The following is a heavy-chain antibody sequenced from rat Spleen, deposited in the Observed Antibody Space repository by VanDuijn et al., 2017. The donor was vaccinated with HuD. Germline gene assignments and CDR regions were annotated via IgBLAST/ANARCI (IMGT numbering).Heavy chain of an antibody. CDR1: GFTFSDYY. J-gene: IGHJ1*01. D-gene: IGHD1-12*02. CDR2: INYDGNST. V-gene: IGHV5-20*01. CDR3: TTERAGYYDGSYGGYFDF. Sequence: EVQLVESGGGLVQPGRSLKLSCVASGFTFSDYYMAWVRQAPTKGLEWVATINYDGNSTYYRDSVKGRFTISRDNAKSTLYLQMDSLRSEETATYYCTTERAGYYDGSYGGYFDFWGPGTMVTVSS.